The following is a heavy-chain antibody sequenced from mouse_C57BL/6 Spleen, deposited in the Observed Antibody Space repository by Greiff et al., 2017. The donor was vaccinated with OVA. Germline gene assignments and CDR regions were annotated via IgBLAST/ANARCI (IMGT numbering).Heavy chain of an antibody. CDR2: IYPGSGNT. V-gene: IGHV1-76*01. CDR1: GYTFTDYY. CDR3: ATPQTAQATGDYFDY. J-gene: IGHJ2*01. D-gene: IGHD3-2*02. Sequence: QVQLQQSGAELVRPGASVKLSCKASGYTFTDYYINWVKQRPGQGLEWIARIYPGSGNTYYNEKFKGKATLTAEKSSSTAYMQISSLTSEDSAVYFCATPQTAQATGDYFDYWGQGTTLTVSS.